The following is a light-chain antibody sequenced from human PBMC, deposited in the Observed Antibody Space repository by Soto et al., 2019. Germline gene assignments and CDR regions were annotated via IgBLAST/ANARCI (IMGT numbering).Light chain of an antibody. J-gene: IGKJ1*01. CDR3: QQYGRSISWT. CDR2: GAS. Sequence: EIVLTQSPGTLSLSQGERATLSCRASQSVSGRHLAWYQQTPGQAPRLLIHGASSRATGIPDRFSGSGSGTDFTLTISRLEPEDYAVYYCQQYGRSISWTFGQGTKVDIK. V-gene: IGKV3-20*01. CDR1: QSVSGRH.